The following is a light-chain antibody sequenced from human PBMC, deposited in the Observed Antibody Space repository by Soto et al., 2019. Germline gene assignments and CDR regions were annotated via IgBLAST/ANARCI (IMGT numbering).Light chain of an antibody. CDR1: QSISSE. J-gene: IGKJ2*01. Sequence: EIVMTQSPATLSVSPGERATLSCRASQSISSELAWYQQKPGQPPRLLIYGASTRATGVPARFTGSGFGSDFTLTISGLQSEDFAVYYCKQGHNWPLTFGQGTRLEI. CDR3: KQGHNWPLT. CDR2: GAS. V-gene: IGKV3-15*01.